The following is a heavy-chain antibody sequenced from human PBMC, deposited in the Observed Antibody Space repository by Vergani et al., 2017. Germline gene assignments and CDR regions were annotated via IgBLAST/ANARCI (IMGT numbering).Heavy chain of an antibody. Sequence: QLQLQESGPGLVKPSETLSLTCTVSAGSISSSSYYWGWIRQPPGKGLEWIGSIYYSGSTYYNPSLKSRVTISVDTSKNQFSLKLSSVTAADTAVYFCARGIAAAQVGGGYYYDYMDVWGKGTTVTVSS. CDR2: IYYSGST. J-gene: IGHJ6*03. CDR3: ARGIAAAQVGGGYYYDYMDV. CDR1: AGSISSSSYY. D-gene: IGHD6-13*01. V-gene: IGHV4-39*01.